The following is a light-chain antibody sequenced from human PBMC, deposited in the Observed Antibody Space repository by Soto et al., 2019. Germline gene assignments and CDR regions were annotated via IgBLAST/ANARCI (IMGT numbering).Light chain of an antibody. Sequence: QSVLTQPASVSGSPGQSITISCTGTSSDIGAYDYVSWYQQHPGKAPKLMIYEVFRRPSGISYRFSGSKSGNTASLTISGLQAEDEADYYCCSYTTTNTFVFGGGTQLTVL. CDR1: SSDIGAYDY. CDR2: EVF. CDR3: CSYTTTNTFV. J-gene: IGLJ2*01. V-gene: IGLV2-14*03.